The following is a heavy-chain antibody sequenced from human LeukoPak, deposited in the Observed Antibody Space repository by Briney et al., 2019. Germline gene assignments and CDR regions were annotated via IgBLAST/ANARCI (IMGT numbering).Heavy chain of an antibody. V-gene: IGHV4-34*01. CDR2: INHSGST. Sequence: PSETLSLTCAVYGGSFSGYYWSWIRQPPGKGLEWIGEINHSGSTNYNPSLKSRVTISVDTSKNQFSLKLSSVTAADTAVYYCARHLVKRITYYDSSGYVDYWGQGTLVTVSS. CDR1: GGSFSGYY. CDR3: ARHLVKRITYYDSSGYVDY. J-gene: IGHJ4*02. D-gene: IGHD3-22*01.